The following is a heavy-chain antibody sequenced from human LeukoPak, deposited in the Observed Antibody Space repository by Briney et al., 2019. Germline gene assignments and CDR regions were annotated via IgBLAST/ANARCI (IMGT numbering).Heavy chain of an antibody. CDR1: GYTFTGYY. J-gene: IGHJ4*02. D-gene: IGHD2-21*02. CDR2: INPNSGGT. CDR3: ARRPRYCGGDCYSMLVDY. Sequence: ASVKVSCKASGYTFTGYYMHWVRQAPGQGLEWMGWINPNSGGTNYAQKFQGRVTMTRDTSISTAYMELSRLRSDDTAVYYCARRPRYCGGDCYSMLVDYWGQGTLVTVFS. V-gene: IGHV1-2*02.